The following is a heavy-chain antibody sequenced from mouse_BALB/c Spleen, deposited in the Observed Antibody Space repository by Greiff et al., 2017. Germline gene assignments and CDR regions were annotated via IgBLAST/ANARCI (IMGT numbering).Heavy chain of an antibody. CDR1: GYNFTSYW. CDR3: ARDTMTTRGY. Sequence: VQLQPSGAELAKPGASVQMSCQASGYNFTSYWMHWVKQRPGQGLAWSGYINPSTGYTEYNQKFKDKATLTADKSSSTAYMQLSSLTSEDSAVYYCARDTMTTRGYWGQGTTLTVSS. D-gene: IGHD2-4*01. CDR2: INPSTGYT. V-gene: IGHV1-7*01. J-gene: IGHJ2*01.